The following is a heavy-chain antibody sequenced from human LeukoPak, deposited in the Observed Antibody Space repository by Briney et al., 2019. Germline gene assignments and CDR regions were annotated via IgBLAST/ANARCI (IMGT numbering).Heavy chain of an antibody. J-gene: IGHJ4*02. CDR2: IRSKANNYAP. Sequence: GGSLRLSCAASGFTFSDPAMHWVRQASGKGLEWVGRIRSKANNYAPAYAASVKGRFTISRDDSKNTAYLQMNSLKTEDTAMYYCTTWDGGYWGQGTLVTVSS. CDR3: TTWDGGY. V-gene: IGHV3-73*01. CDR1: GFTFSDPA. D-gene: IGHD1-26*01.